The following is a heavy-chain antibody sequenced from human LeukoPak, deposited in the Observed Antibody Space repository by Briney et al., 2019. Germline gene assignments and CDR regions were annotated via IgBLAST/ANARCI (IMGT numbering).Heavy chain of an antibody. Sequence: GGSLRLSCAASGFTFSTYAMSWVRQAPGKGLEWVSGISGSGDSTNYADSVKGRFTISRDNSKNTLSLQMNSLKTEDTAVYYCTTDLGRSRIAPRFYYWGQGTLVTVSS. CDR2: ISGSGDST. CDR3: TTDLGRSRIAPRFYY. J-gene: IGHJ4*02. CDR1: GFTFSTYA. D-gene: IGHD6-6*01. V-gene: IGHV3-23*01.